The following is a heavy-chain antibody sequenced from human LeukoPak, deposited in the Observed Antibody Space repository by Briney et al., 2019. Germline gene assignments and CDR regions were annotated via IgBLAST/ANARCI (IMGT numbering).Heavy chain of an antibody. J-gene: IGHJ4*02. Sequence: GGSLRLSCAASGFTFSSYAMHWVRQAPGKGLEWVAVISYDGSNKYYADSVKGRFTISRDNSKNTLYLQMNSLRAEDTAVYYCARRYSSGWYLDYWGQGTLVTVSS. CDR2: ISYDGSNK. CDR3: ARRYSSGWYLDY. D-gene: IGHD6-19*01. CDR1: GFTFSSYA. V-gene: IGHV3-30*14.